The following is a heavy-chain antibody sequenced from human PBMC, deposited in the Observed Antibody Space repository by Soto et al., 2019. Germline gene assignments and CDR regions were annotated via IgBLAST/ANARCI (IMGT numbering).Heavy chain of an antibody. CDR2: MSHDGSRT. Sequence: GGSLRLSCTTSGFIFNTYAMHWVRQAPGKGLEWVAVMSHDGSRTYYADSVKGRFTISRDNSKNTLYLQMNSLRAEDTAVYYCAKAGGAAGTVDYFDYWGQGTLVTVSS. D-gene: IGHD6-13*01. V-gene: IGHV3-30*04. CDR1: GFIFNTYA. J-gene: IGHJ4*02. CDR3: AKAGGAAGTVDYFDY.